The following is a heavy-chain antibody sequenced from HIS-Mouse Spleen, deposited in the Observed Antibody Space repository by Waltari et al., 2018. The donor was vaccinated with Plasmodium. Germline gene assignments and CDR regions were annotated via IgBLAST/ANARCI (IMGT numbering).Heavy chain of an antibody. Sequence: QVQLVQSGAEVKKPGASVKVSCKASGYTFNGYYMQWVRQAPVTGLEWMGWSNPNRGCTSYVQKFQGRFTMTRDTSLSPAYMELSRLRSDYTAVYYCARVLGYKAAAGTFVEYFQHWGQGTLVTVSS. CDR1: GYTFNGYY. D-gene: IGHD6-13*01. CDR3: ARVLGYKAAAGTFVEYFQH. V-gene: IGHV1-2*02. CDR2: SNPNRGCT. J-gene: IGHJ1*01.